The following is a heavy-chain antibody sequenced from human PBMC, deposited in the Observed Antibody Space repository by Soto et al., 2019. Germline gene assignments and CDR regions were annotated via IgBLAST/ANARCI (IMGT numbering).Heavy chain of an antibody. Sequence: ASVKVSCKASGGTFSSYAISWVRQAPGQGLEWMGGIIPIFGTANYAQRFQGRVTITADESTSTAYMELSSLGSEDTAVYYCARDRDDSSGYLALDYWGQGTLVTVSS. CDR3: ARDRDDSSGYLALDY. J-gene: IGHJ4*02. CDR2: IIPIFGTA. CDR1: GGTFSSYA. D-gene: IGHD3-22*01. V-gene: IGHV1-69*13.